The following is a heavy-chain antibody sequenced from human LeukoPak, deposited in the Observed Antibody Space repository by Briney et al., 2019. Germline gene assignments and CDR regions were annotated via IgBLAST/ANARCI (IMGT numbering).Heavy chain of an antibody. CDR3: AKDASGNPSYFDY. CDR1: GFTFSIYR. J-gene: IGHJ4*02. Sequence: GGSLRLSCAASGFTFSIYRINWVRQAPGKGLDWVSYISRSSHTIYHADSVKGRFTISGDNAKKSVYLQMNSLRAEDTALYYCAKDASGNPSYFDYWGQGTLVTVSS. D-gene: IGHD3-10*01. CDR2: ISRSSHTI. V-gene: IGHV3-48*04.